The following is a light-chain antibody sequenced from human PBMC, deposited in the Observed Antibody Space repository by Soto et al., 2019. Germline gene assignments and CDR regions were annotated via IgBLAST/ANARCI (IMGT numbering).Light chain of an antibody. CDR3: CSYAGSYIYV. CDR1: SSDVGNYNY. J-gene: IGLJ1*01. CDR2: LVS. V-gene: IGLV2-11*01. Sequence: QSALTQPRSVSGSPGQSVTISCTGTSSDVGNYNYVSWYQQHPGKAPKLMIYLVSKRPSGVPDRFSGSKSGNTASLTITGLQDEDEADYYCCSYAGSYIYVFGTGTKVTVL.